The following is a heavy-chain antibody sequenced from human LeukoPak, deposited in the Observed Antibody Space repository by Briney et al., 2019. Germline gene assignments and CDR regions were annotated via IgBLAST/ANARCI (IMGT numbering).Heavy chain of an antibody. D-gene: IGHD2-2*01. CDR1: GFTVSSNY. Sequence: GGSLRLSCAASGFTVSSNYMSWVRQAPGKGLEWVSIIYSGGSTYYADSVKGRFTISRDNSKNTLYLQMNSLRAEDTAVYYCARLSDCGSTSCPGWFDPWGQGTLVTVSS. CDR2: IYSGGST. J-gene: IGHJ5*02. V-gene: IGHV3-53*01. CDR3: ARLSDCGSTSCPGWFDP.